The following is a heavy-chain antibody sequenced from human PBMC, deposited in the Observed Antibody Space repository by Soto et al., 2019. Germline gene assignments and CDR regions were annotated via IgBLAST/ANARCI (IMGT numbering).Heavy chain of an antibody. J-gene: IGHJ4*02. Sequence: ASVKVSCKVSGYTLTELSMHWVRQAPGKGLEWMGGFDPEDGETIYAQKFQGRVTITEYTSTDTAYMELSSLRSEDTALYYCATDFNRKTGTTPPYFDYWGQGTLVTVSS. CDR2: FDPEDGET. CDR3: ATDFNRKTGTTPPYFDY. CDR1: GYTLTELS. V-gene: IGHV1-24*01. D-gene: IGHD1-1*01.